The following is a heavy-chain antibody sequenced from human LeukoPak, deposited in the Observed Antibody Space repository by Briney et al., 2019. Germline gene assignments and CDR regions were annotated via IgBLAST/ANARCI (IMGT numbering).Heavy chain of an antibody. CDR2: IWDDGSNE. D-gene: IGHD1-1*01. CDR3: ARDHSGTQDY. CDR1: GFTFSNYG. V-gene: IGHV3-33*01. J-gene: IGHJ4*02. Sequence: PGRSLKLSCAASGFTFSNYGMHWVRQAPGKGLEWVAVIWDDGSNEYYADSVKGRFTTFRDNRRNTLYLQMNSLRAEDTAVYSCARDHSGTQDYWGQGTLVTVSS.